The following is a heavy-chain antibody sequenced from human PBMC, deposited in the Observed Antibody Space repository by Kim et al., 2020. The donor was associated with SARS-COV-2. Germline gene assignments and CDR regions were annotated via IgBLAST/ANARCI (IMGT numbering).Heavy chain of an antibody. J-gene: IGHJ4*02. CDR1: GGSISSGGYY. CDR3: AREHPNLYITFGGVIVS. V-gene: IGHV4-31*03. Sequence: SETLSLTCTVSGGSISSGGYYWSWIRQHPGKGLEWIGYIYYSGSTYYNPSLKSRVTISVDTSKNQFSLKLSSVTAADTAVYYCAREHPNLYITFGGVIVSWGQGTLVTVSS. D-gene: IGHD3-16*02. CDR2: IYYSGST.